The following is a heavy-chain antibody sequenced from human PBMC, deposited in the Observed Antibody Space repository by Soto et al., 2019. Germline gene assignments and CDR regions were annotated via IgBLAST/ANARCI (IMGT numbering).Heavy chain of an antibody. Sequence: SETLSLTCTVSGGSISSGDYYWSWIRQPPGKGLEWIGYIYYSGSTYYNPSLKSRVTISVDTSKNQFSLKLSSVTAAVTAVYYCARERIFGVVIPLDYWGQGTLVTVSS. J-gene: IGHJ4*02. D-gene: IGHD3-3*01. CDR3: ARERIFGVVIPLDY. CDR1: GGSISSGDYY. V-gene: IGHV4-30-4*01. CDR2: IYYSGST.